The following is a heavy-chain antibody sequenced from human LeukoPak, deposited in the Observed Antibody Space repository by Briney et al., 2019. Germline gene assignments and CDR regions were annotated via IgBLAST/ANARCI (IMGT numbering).Heavy chain of an antibody. J-gene: IGHJ4*02. CDR2: IYHSGST. Sequence: LRLSCAASGFTFSSFAMSWVRQPPGKGLEWIGYIYHSGSTYYNPSLKSRVTISVDRSKNQFSLKLSSVTAADTAVYYCARERTDCSSTSCLRFDYWGQGTLVTVSS. D-gene: IGHD2-2*01. V-gene: IGHV4-30-2*01. CDR3: ARERTDCSSTSCLRFDY. CDR1: GFTFSSFA.